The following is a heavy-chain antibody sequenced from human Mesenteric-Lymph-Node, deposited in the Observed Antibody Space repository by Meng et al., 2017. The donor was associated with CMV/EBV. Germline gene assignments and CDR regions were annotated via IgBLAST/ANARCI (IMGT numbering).Heavy chain of an antibody. J-gene: IGHJ6*02. Sequence: GESLKISCAASGFTFSSHAMSWVRQAPGKGLEWVSAAGGSDGKTYYADSVKGRFTISRDNSKNTLYLQMSSLRVDDTAVYYCARNPLSGGSYYYGSYYDYYGMDVWGQGTTVTVSS. CDR2: AGGSDGKT. V-gene: IGHV3-23*01. CDR1: GFTFSSHA. D-gene: IGHD1-26*01. CDR3: ARNPLSGGSYYYGSYYDYYGMDV.